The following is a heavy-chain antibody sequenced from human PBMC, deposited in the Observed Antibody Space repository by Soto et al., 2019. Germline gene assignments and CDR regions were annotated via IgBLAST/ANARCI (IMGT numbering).Heavy chain of an antibody. CDR1: GFTFSSYA. Sequence: GGSLRLSCAASGFTFSSYAMNWVRQAPGKGLEWVSVVSDSGDSTYYADYVKGLFTISRDNLKNTLYLQMNSLRDEDTATYYCAKGGRDGYNEYFFDHWGQGTQVTVSS. D-gene: IGHD5-12*01. CDR3: AKGGRDGYNEYFFDH. V-gene: IGHV3-23*01. CDR2: VSDSGDST. J-gene: IGHJ4*02.